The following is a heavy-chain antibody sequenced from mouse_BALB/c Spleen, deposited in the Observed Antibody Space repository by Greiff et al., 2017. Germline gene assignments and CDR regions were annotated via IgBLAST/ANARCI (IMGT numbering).Heavy chain of an antibody. J-gene: IGHJ4*01. CDR3: ARWFGYHDAMDY. V-gene: IGHV1S130*01. CDR2: IHPNSGNT. Sequence: VQLQQPGSVLVRPGASVKLSCKASGYTFTSSWMHWAKQRPGQGLEWIGEIHPNSGNTNYNEKFKGKATLTVDTSSSTAYVDLSSLTSEDSAVYYCARWFGYHDAMDYWGQGTSVTVSS. D-gene: IGHD2-2*01. CDR1: GYTFTSSW.